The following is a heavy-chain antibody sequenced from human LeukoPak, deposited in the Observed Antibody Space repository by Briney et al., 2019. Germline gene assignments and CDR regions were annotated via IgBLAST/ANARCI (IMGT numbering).Heavy chain of an antibody. CDR2: IWYDGSNK. V-gene: IGHV3-33*08. CDR1: GFTFSGSA. D-gene: IGHD2-15*01. J-gene: IGHJ6*02. CDR3: ARGYCSGGSCYSLYGMDV. Sequence: GGSLKLSCAASGFTFSGSAMHWVRQAPGKGLEWVAVIWYDGSNKYYADSVKGRFTISGDNSKNTLYLQMNSLRAEDTAVYYCARGYCSGGSCYSLYGMDVWGQGTTVTVPS.